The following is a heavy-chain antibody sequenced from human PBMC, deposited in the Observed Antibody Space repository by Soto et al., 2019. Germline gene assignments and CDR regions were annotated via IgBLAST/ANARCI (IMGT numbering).Heavy chain of an antibody. CDR3: ARAGDYYDSSGYHLLDY. J-gene: IGHJ4*02. CDR2: ISAYNGNT. D-gene: IGHD3-22*01. Sequence: QVQLVQSGVEVKKPGASVKVSCKASGYTFTSYGISWVRQAPGQGLEWMGWISAYNGNTNYAQKLQGRVTMTTDTSTSTAYMELRSLRSDDTAVYYCARAGDYYDSSGYHLLDYWGQGTLVTVSS. CDR1: GYTFTSYG. V-gene: IGHV1-18*04.